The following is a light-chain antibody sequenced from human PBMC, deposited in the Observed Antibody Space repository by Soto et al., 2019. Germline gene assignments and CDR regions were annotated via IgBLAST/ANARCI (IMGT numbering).Light chain of an antibody. CDR3: QQYNNWPPDRT. CDR2: DAS. V-gene: IGKV1-33*01. Sequence: DLQMTQSPSSLSASVGDRVTITCQASQDITNSLNWYQQKPGKAPKLLICDASNLETGVPSRFSGSGSGTDFTFSISSLQPEDIAIYFCQQYNNWPPDRTFGQGTKVEIK. J-gene: IGKJ1*01. CDR1: QDITNS.